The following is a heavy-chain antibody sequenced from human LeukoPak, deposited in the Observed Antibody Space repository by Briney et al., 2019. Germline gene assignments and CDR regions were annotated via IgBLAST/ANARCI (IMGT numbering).Heavy chain of an antibody. CDR1: GGTFSSYA. D-gene: IGHD6-6*01. Sequence: GASVKVSCKASGGTFSSYAISWVRQAPGQGLEWMGGIIPIFGTANYAQKFQGRVTITTDESTSTAYMELSSLRSEDTAVYYCASRPTRVAARPSYYYMYVWGKGTTVTASS. J-gene: IGHJ6*03. CDR3: ASRPTRVAARPSYYYMYV. CDR2: IIPIFGTA. V-gene: IGHV1-69*05.